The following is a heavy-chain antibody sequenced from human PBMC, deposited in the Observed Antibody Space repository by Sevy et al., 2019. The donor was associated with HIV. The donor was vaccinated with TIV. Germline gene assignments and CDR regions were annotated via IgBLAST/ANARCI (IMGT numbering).Heavy chain of an antibody. D-gene: IGHD3-22*01. CDR1: GGPVSGHF. CDR2: IYDSGST. Sequence: SETLSLTCTVSGGPVSGHFWSWIRQPPGKGLEWIAYIYDSGSTNYNASLRSRVTISIDTSNNQFSLKVTSVTAADTAVYYCASGGRHYYDSSGYYEFGTFDYWGQGTLVTVSS. CDR3: ASGGRHYYDSSGYYEFGTFDY. J-gene: IGHJ4*02. V-gene: IGHV4-59*02.